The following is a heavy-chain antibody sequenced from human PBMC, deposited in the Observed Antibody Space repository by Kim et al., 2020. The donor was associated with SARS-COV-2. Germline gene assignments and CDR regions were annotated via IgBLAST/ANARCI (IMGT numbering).Heavy chain of an antibody. CDR3: AKGSGFFDY. CDR1: GFTFSSYA. V-gene: IGHV3-23*01. D-gene: IGHD6-19*01. J-gene: IGHJ4*02. Sequence: LSLTCAASGFTFSSYAMSWVRQAPGKGLEWVSAISGSGGSTYYADSVKGRFTISRDNSKNTLYLQMNSLRAEDTAVYYCAKGSGFFDYWGQGTLVTVSS. CDR2: ISGSGGST.